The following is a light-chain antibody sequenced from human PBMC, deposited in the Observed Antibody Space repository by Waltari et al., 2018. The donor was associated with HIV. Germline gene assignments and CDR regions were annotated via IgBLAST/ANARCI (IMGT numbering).Light chain of an antibody. Sequence: VTISCSGSNSNIRSNTVNWYQQLPGTAPKLLIYTNNQRPSGVPDRFSGSKSGTSASLAISRLQSEDEADYYCAAWDDSLNGVVFGGGTRLTVL. CDR2: TNN. CDR3: AAWDDSLNGVV. V-gene: IGLV1-44*01. CDR1: NSNIRSNT. J-gene: IGLJ3*02.